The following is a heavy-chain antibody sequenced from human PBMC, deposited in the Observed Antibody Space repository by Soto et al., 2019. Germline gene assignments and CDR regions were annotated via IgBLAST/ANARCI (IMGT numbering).Heavy chain of an antibody. CDR3: ARFRDDSGSYDN. J-gene: IGHJ4*02. CDR1: GFSFSTYG. CDR2: ISNDGSNK. V-gene: IGHV3-30*03. D-gene: IGHD3-10*01. Sequence: GGSLRLSCAASGFSFSTYGMHWVRQAPGKGLEWVAFISNDGSNKYYADSVKGRFTISRDNSKNTLYLQMNSLTAADTAVYFCARFRDDSGSYDNWGQGTLVTVSS.